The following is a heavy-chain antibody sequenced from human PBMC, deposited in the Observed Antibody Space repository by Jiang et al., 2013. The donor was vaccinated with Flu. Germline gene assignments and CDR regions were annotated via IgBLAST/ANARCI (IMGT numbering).Heavy chain of an antibody. CDR1: GGSISSSSYY. Sequence: LLKPSETLSLTCTVSGGSISSSSYYWGWIRQPPGKGLEWIGSIYYSGSTYYNPSLKSRVTISVDTSKNQFSLKLSSVTAADTAVYYCARQSVDTAMVTGYYFDYWGQGTLVTVSS. D-gene: IGHD5-18*01. V-gene: IGHV4-39*01. J-gene: IGHJ4*02. CDR2: IYYSGST. CDR3: ARQSVDTAMVTGYYFDY.